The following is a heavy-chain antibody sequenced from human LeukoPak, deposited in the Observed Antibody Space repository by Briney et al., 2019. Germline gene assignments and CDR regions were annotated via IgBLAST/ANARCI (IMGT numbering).Heavy chain of an antibody. CDR1: GGTFSSYA. CDR3: ARGGNIVVVSAAAYDAFDI. CDR2: IIPIFGTA. D-gene: IGHD2-2*01. J-gene: IGHJ3*02. V-gene: IGHV1-69*13. Sequence: ASVKVSCKASGGTFSSYAISWVRQAPGQGLEWMGGIIPIFGTANYAQKFQGRVTITADESTSTAYMELSSLRSEDTAVYYCARGGNIVVVSAAAYDAFDIWGQGTMVTVSS.